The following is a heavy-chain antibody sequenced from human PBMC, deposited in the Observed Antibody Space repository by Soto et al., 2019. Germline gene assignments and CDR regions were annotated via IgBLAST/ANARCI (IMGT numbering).Heavy chain of an antibody. CDR3: AKGRLAYCGGDCYSYYFDY. D-gene: IGHD2-21*02. CDR1: GFTFSSYA. V-gene: IGHV3-23*01. Sequence: GGSLRLSCAASGFTFSSYAMSWVRQAPGKGLEWVSAISGSGGSTYYADSVKGRFTISRDNSKNTLYLQMNSLRAEDTAVYYCAKGRLAYCGGDCYSYYFDYWGQGTLVTVSS. CDR2: ISGSGGST. J-gene: IGHJ4*02.